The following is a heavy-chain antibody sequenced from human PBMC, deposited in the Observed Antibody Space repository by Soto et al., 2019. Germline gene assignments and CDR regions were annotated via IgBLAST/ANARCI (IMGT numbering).Heavy chain of an antibody. D-gene: IGHD2-15*01. CDR1: GGTFSIYT. J-gene: IGHJ5*02. V-gene: IGHV1-69*01. Sequence: QVQLVQSGAEVKKPGSSVKVSCKASGGTFSIYTISWVRQAPGQGLEWMGGSANSAQKFQGRLTVTADESTSTVYWELSSLTSEATAVYYCAREGPPDIAWFDPWGQGTLVSVSS. CDR3: AREGPPDIAWFDP. CDR2: GSA.